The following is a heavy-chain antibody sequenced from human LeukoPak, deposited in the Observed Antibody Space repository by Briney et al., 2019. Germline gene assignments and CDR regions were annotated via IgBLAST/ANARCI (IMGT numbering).Heavy chain of an antibody. CDR2: IYPYDSNT. D-gene: IGHD5-18*01. Sequence: GESLKISCKGSGYRFISYWIGWVRQMPRKVLEWMGIIYPYDSNTRYSPSFQGQVTISADKSMSTAYLQWSSLKASDTAIYYCARRGYNYPYDYWGQGTLVTVSS. CDR3: ARRGYNYPYDY. J-gene: IGHJ4*02. V-gene: IGHV5-51*01. CDR1: GYRFISYW.